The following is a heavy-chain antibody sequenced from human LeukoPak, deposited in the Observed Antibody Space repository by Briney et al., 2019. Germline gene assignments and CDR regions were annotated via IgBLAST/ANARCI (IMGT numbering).Heavy chain of an antibody. V-gene: IGHV3-7*01. J-gene: IGHJ3*01. Sequence: GGTLTLSCAGSGFMISKDRMTWVRQAPGKGQEWVVNVRQDGIRQCYLDSAEGRFSMSRDNAQNSLFLQMNNLRVEDTAIYYCVRDDDYERDDMWYDALDVWGPGTRVTVSS. CDR1: GFMISKDR. D-gene: IGHD3-22*01. CDR2: VRQDGIRQ. CDR3: VRDDDYERDDMWYDALDV.